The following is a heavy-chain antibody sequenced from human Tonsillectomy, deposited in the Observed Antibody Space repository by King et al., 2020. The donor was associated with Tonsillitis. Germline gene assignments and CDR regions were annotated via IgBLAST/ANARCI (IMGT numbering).Heavy chain of an antibody. CDR2: ITGSGGST. D-gene: IGHD3-10*01. J-gene: IGHJ4*02. V-gene: IGHV3-23*04. CDR3: AKDFPLRESVRGLHPVY. CDR1: GFTFSSYA. Sequence: VQLVESGGGLVQPGGSLRLSCAASGFTFSSYAMSWVRQAPGKGLEWVSAITGSGGSTYYADSVKGRFTISRDNSKNTLYLQMNSLRAEDTDVYYCAKDFPLRESVRGLHPVYWGQGTLVTVSS.